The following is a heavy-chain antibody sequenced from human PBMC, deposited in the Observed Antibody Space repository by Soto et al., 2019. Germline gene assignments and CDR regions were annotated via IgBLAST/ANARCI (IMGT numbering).Heavy chain of an antibody. CDR2: MNPNSGNT. CDR3: ARGIKYGAYSRWFDP. Sequence: GASVKVSCKASGYTFTSYDINWVRQATGQGLEYLGWMNPNSGNTAYVQKFQGRVTMTWDTSITTAYMELSSLRSEDTAVYFCARGIKYGAYSRWFDPWGQGTQVTVSS. D-gene: IGHD4-17*01. J-gene: IGHJ5*02. V-gene: IGHV1-8*01. CDR1: GYTFTSYD.